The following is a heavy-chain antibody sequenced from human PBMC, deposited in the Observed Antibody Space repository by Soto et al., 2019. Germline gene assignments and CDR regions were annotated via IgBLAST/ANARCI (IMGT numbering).Heavy chain of an antibody. CDR1: GYTFTSYD. V-gene: IGHV1-8*01. Sequence: QVQLVQSGAEVKKSGASVKVSCKASGYTFTSYDINWVRQATGQGLEWMGWMNPNSGNTGYAQKFQGRVTMTRNTSISTAYMELSSLRSEDTAVYYRARGRSSGWPYYYYGMDVWGQGTTVTVSS. D-gene: IGHD6-19*01. CDR3: ARGRSSGWPYYYYGMDV. CDR2: MNPNSGNT. J-gene: IGHJ6*02.